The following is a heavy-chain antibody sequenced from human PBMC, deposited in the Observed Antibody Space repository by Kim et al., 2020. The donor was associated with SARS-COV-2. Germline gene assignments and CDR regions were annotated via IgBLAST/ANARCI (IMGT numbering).Heavy chain of an antibody. V-gene: IGHV4-39*01. CDR3: ARFAPYITMVRGAIDY. Sequence: SETLSLTCTVSGGSISSSSYYWGWIRQPPGKGLEWIGSIYYSGSTYYNPSLKSRVTISVDTSKNQFSLKLSSVTAADTAVYYCARFAPYITMVRGAIDYWGQGTLVTVSS. CDR2: IYYSGST. D-gene: IGHD3-10*01. CDR1: GGSISSSSYY. J-gene: IGHJ4*02.